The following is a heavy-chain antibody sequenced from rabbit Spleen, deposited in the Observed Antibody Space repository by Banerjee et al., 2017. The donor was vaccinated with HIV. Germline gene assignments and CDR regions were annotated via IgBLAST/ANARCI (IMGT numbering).Heavy chain of an antibody. CDR3: ARAIVPWLGLTRLDL. Sequence: GSLTLTCTASGVSFSSSSYMCWVRQAPGKGLEWIACIDSGSSGFTYFATWAKGRFTISSDNAQSTVDLKMTSLTAADTATYFCARAIVPWLGLTRLDLWGQGTLVTVS. D-gene: IGHD4-1*01. V-gene: IGHV1S40*01. CDR2: IDSGSSGFT. J-gene: IGHJ3*01. CDR1: GVSFSSSSY.